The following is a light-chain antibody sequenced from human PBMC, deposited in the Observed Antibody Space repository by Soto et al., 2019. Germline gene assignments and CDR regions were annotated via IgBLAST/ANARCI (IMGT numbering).Light chain of an antibody. CDR2: EVS. J-gene: IGLJ1*01. Sequence: QSALTQPASVSGSPGQSITISCTGTSNDVGGYNYVSWYQQHPGKAPKLMIHEVSNRPSGVSNRFSGSKSGNTASLTISGLQAEDEADYYCSSYTGSSTPPYVLGTGTKVTVL. CDR1: SNDVGGYNY. CDR3: SSYTGSSTPPYV. V-gene: IGLV2-14*01.